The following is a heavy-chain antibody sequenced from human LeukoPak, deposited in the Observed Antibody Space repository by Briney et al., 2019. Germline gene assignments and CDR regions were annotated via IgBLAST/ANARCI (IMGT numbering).Heavy chain of an antibody. CDR1: GGSISSYY. V-gene: IGHV4-59*01. J-gene: IGHJ4*02. CDR2: IYYSGST. Sequence: TSETLSLTCTVSGGSISSYYWSWIRQPPGKGLEWIGYIYYSGSTNYNPSLKSRVTISVDTSKNQFSLKLSSVTAADTAVYYCARAAYSSGRGSDYWGQGTLVTVSS. CDR3: ARAAYSSGRGSDY. D-gene: IGHD6-19*01.